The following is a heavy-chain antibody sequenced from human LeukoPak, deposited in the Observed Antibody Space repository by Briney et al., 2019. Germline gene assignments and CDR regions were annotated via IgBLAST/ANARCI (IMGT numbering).Heavy chain of an antibody. V-gene: IGHV3-21*01. CDR2: IGISSNKI. CDR3: AKIQTGRGSYSRYYQYGMDV. D-gene: IGHD1-26*01. Sequence: GGGLVKPGGSLRLSCAASGFTLRSYTMNWVRQAPGKGLEWVSSIGISSNKIYYADSVKGRFIISRDNAKNSVYLQMNSLRAEDTAVYYCAKIQTGRGSYSRYYQYGMDVWGQGTTVTVSS. J-gene: IGHJ6*02. CDR1: GFTLRSYT.